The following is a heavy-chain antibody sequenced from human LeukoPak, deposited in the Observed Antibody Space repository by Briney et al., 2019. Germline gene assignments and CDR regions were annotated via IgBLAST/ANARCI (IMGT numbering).Heavy chain of an antibody. CDR2: ISYDGSNK. CDR3: ARDPLIDY. CDR1: GFTFSSYA. J-gene: IGHJ4*02. Sequence: GGSLRLSCAASGFTFSSYAMHWVRQAPGKGLEWVAVISYDGSNKYYADSVKGRFTISRVNSKNTLYLQMNSLRAEDTAVYYCARDPLIDYWGQGTLVTVSS. V-gene: IGHV3-30-3*01.